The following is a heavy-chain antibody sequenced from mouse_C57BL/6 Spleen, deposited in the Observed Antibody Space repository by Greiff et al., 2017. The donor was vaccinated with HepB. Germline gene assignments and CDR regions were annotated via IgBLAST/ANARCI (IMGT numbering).Heavy chain of an antibody. J-gene: IGHJ2*01. Sequence: QVHVKQPGTELVKPGASVKLSCKASGYTFTSYWMHWVKQRPGQGLEWIGNINPSNGGTNYNEKFKSKATLTVDKSSSTAYMQLSSLTSEDSAVYYCAQRDYYSNFFFDYWGQGTTLTVSS. D-gene: IGHD2-5*01. V-gene: IGHV1-53*01. CDR2: INPSNGGT. CDR3: AQRDYYSNFFFDY. CDR1: GYTFTSYW.